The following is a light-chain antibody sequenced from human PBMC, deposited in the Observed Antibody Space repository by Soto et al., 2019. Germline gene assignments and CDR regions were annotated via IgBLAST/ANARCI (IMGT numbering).Light chain of an antibody. CDR1: QSISSY. J-gene: IGKJ5*01. Sequence: ILVTQSPSSLYESVGDRVTITCRASQSISSYLNWYQQKPGKAPKLLIYAASSLQSGVPSMFIGSGSGTDFTLTIRSLQPKDFATYYSHWSSSTPLPYAQGTRLEIK. CDR2: AAS. V-gene: IGKV1-39*01. CDR3: HWSSSTPLP.